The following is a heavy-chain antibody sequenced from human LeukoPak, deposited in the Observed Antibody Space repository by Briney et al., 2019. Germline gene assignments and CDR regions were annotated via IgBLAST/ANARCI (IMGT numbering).Heavy chain of an antibody. CDR1: GYTFTSYG. J-gene: IGHJ4*02. CDR3: ARERPYDSRPQRGLLSDY. CDR2: ISAYNGNT. D-gene: IGHD3-22*01. V-gene: IGHV1-18*01. Sequence: ASVKVSCKASGYTFTSYGISWVRQAPGQGLEWMGWISAYNGNTNYAQKLQGRVTMTTDTSTSTAYMELRSLRSDDTAVYYCARERPYDSRPQRGLLSDYWGQGTLVTVSS.